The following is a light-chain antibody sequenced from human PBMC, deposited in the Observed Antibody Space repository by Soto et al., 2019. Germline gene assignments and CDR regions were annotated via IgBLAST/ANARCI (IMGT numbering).Light chain of an antibody. Sequence: DIVMTQSPDSLAVSLGERATIHCKSSQSVLYSSNNKNYLAWYQQKPGQPPKLLIYWASTRESGVPDRFSGSGSGTDFTLTISSLQAEDVAVYYCQQYYNTPLTFGGGTKVDIK. CDR3: QQYYNTPLT. CDR2: WAS. V-gene: IGKV4-1*01. CDR1: QSVLYSSNNKNY. J-gene: IGKJ4*01.